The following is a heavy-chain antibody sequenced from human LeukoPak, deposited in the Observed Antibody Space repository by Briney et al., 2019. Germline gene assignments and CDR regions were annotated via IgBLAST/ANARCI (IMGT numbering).Heavy chain of an antibody. V-gene: IGHV3-23*01. CDR1: GFTFSSYG. Sequence: GGTLRLSCAASGFTFSSYGMNWVRQAPGKGLEWVSAISGSGGSTYYADSVKGRFTISRDNSKNTLYLQMNSLRAEDTAVYYCAKEGYYDILTGYYNLYYFDYWGQGTLVTVSS. CDR2: ISGSGGST. CDR3: AKEGYYDILTGYYNLYYFDY. D-gene: IGHD3-9*01. J-gene: IGHJ4*02.